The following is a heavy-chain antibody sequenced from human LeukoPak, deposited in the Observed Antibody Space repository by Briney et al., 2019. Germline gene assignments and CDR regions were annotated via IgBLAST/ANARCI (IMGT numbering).Heavy chain of an antibody. CDR2: ISSSSSHI. Sequence: GGSLRLSCAASGFTFSSYSMNWVRQAPGKGLEWVSSISSSSSHIYYADSVKGRFTISRDNAKNSLYLQMDSLRAEDTAVYYCAREPAYSSSSGDAFDIWGQGTMVTVSS. V-gene: IGHV3-21*01. CDR3: AREPAYSSSSGDAFDI. D-gene: IGHD6-6*01. CDR1: GFTFSSYS. J-gene: IGHJ3*02.